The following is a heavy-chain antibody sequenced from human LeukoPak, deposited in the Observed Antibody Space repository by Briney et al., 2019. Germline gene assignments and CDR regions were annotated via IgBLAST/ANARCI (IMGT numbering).Heavy chain of an antibody. CDR1: GGSISSSSYY. CDR2: IYYSGST. V-gene: IGHV4-39*01. CDR3: ARHPMVRGVPYYYYMDV. D-gene: IGHD3-10*01. J-gene: IGHJ6*03. Sequence: SETLSLTCTVSGGSISSSSYYWGWIRQPPGKGLEWIGSIYYSGSTYYNPSLKSRVTISVDTSKNQFSLELSSVTAADTAVYYCARHPMVRGVPYYYYMDVWGKGTTVTVSS.